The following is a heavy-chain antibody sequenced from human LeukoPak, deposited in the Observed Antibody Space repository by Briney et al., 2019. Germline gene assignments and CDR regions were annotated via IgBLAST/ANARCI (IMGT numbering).Heavy chain of an antibody. CDR3: AREGAPYGGDAFDI. CDR2: IKQDGSEK. V-gene: IGHV3-7*01. CDR1: GFTFSSYW. Sequence: GGSLRLSCAASGFTFSSYWMSWVRQAPGKGLEWVANIKQDGSEKYYVDSVKGRFTISRDNAKNSLYLQMNSLRAEDTAVYYCAREGAPYGGDAFDIWGQGTMVTVSS. D-gene: IGHD4-17*01. J-gene: IGHJ3*02.